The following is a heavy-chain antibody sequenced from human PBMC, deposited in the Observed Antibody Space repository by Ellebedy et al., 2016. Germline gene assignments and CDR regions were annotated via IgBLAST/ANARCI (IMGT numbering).Heavy chain of an antibody. Sequence: GGSLRLSXAASGFTFSDSDMHWVRQATGKGLELVSSIDTAGDTYYSGSVKGRFTISRDNAKSSLYLQMNSLRADDTAVYFCARAEVIGAVRKGAFDVWGHGTVVTVSP. CDR1: GFTFSDSD. CDR3: ARAEVIGAVRKGAFDV. D-gene: IGHD1-14*01. CDR2: IDTAGDT. V-gene: IGHV3-13*04. J-gene: IGHJ3*01.